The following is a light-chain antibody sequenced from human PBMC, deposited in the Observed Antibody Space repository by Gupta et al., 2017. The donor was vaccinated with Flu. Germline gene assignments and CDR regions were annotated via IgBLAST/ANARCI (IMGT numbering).Light chain of an antibody. CDR2: LTSDGSH. J-gene: IGLJ3*02. V-gene: IGLV4-69*01. CDR1: SGHSNYA. CDR3: QTWGTGVV. Sequence: QLVLTQSPSASASLGASVKLTCTLSSGHSNYAIAWHQQQPEKGPRYLMKLTSDGSHIKGDGIPDRFSGSSSGAGRYLTIASLQSEDEADYYCQTWGTGVVLGGGTKLTVL.